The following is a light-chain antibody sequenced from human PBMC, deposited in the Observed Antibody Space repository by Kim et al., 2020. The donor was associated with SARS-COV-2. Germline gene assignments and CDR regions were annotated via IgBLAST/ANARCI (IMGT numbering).Light chain of an antibody. CDR3: QAWDSSTVV. CDR1: KLGDKY. J-gene: IGLJ2*01. V-gene: IGLV3-1*01. CDR2: QDS. Sequence: VSPGQTASLTFSEDKLGDKYACLYQQKPGQSPVLVIYQDSKRPSGIPERFSGSNSGNTATLTISGTQAMDEADYYCQAWDSSTVVFGGGTQLTVL.